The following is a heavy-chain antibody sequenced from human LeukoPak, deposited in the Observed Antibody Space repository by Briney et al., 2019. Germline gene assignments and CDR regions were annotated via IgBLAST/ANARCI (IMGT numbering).Heavy chain of an antibody. D-gene: IGHD5-12*01. CDR3: TRDSGYNAFDI. CDR2: IKEDGTAK. Sequence: PGGSLRLSCAAPGFTFSSSWMAWVRQAPGKGLEWVGNIKEDGTAKNYVVSVRGRFTISRDNAKNSLYLQMNSLRGEDTAVYYCTRDSGYNAFDIWGQGTMVTVSS. J-gene: IGHJ3*02. V-gene: IGHV3-7*01. CDR1: GFTFSSSW.